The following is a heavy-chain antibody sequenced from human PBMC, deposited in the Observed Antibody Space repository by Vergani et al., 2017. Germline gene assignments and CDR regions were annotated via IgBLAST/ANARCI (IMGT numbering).Heavy chain of an antibody. Sequence: QVQLVESGGGVVQPGRSLRLSCAASGFTFSSYGMHWVRQAPGKGLEWVAVIWYDGSNKYYADSVKGRFTISRDNSKNTLYLQMNSLRAEDTAVYYCAREGVEFGGHACEIWGQGTMVTVSS. J-gene: IGHJ3*02. CDR2: IWYDGSNK. CDR1: GFTFSSYG. V-gene: IGHV3-33*01. D-gene: IGHD3-10*01. CDR3: AREGVEFGGHACEI.